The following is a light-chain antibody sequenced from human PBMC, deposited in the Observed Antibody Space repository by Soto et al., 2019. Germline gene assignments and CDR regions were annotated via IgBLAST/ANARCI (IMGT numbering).Light chain of an antibody. V-gene: IGLV2-14*03. CDR2: AVS. CDR1: SSDIGSYNH. Sequence: QSVLTQPASGSVSRGGSISISSSGPSSDIGSYNHVDWNQQFPCKSPMLSIYAVSDRTPGVSDRFSGSKSGITASLTISGLQTENEADYYCISYTDRQSYLFGTGTKVTVL. J-gene: IGLJ1*01. CDR3: ISYTDRQSYL.